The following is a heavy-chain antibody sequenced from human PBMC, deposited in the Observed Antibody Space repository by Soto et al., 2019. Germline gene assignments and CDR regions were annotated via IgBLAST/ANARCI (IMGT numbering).Heavy chain of an antibody. CDR2: IGPDGSTT. CDR3: ASFGTYYVTSDFLX. D-gene: IGHD3-16*01. Sequence: GGSLRLSFTASGFTFSNSWMVWVRQAPGKGLVGVSGIGPDGSTTTYADSVKVRLSISRDKAKNTLYLEMDSLRAEDTAVYYCASFGTYYVTSDFLXWGQVALFTVSX. CDR1: GFTFSNSW. J-gene: IGHJ4*02. V-gene: IGHV3-74*01.